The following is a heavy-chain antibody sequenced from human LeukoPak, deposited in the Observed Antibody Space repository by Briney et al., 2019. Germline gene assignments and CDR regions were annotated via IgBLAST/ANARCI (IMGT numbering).Heavy chain of an antibody. CDR2: IIPIFGTA. CDR3: ARDGHLEGTDAFDI. D-gene: IGHD3-3*01. Sequence: ASVKVSCKASGGTFSRYVISWVGQAPGLGLEWMGGIIPIFGTANYAQKFQGRVTITADKSTSTAYMELSSLRSEDTAVYYCARDGHLEGTDAFDIWGQGTMVTVSS. J-gene: IGHJ3*02. V-gene: IGHV1-69*06. CDR1: GGTFSRYV.